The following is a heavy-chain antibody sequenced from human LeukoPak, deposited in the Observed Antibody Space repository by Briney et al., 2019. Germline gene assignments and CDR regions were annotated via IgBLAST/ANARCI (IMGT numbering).Heavy chain of an antibody. V-gene: IGHV3-9*03. Sequence: GRSLRLSCAASGFTFDDYAMHWVRQPPGKGLEWVSGISWNSGSTHYADSVKGRFTISRDNARNSLDLQMNSLRAEDMALYYCAKGPSQAIGDAFDIWGQGTMVTVSS. CDR2: ISWNSGST. CDR1: GFTFDDYA. J-gene: IGHJ3*02. CDR3: AKGPSQAIGDAFDI.